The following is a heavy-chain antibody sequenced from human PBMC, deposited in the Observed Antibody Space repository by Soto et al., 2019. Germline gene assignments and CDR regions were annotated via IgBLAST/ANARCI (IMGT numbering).Heavy chain of an antibody. J-gene: IGHJ5*02. D-gene: IGHD3-3*01. CDR3: ARDLLRFLEWPNVGNWFDP. Sequence: GGSMRLSCAASGFTFSSYGMHWVRQAPGKGLEWVAVIWYDGSNKYYADSVKGRFTISRDNSKNTLYLQMNSLRVEDTAVYYCARDLLRFLEWPNVGNWFDPWGQGTLVTISS. CDR1: GFTFSSYG. V-gene: IGHV3-33*01. CDR2: IWYDGSNK.